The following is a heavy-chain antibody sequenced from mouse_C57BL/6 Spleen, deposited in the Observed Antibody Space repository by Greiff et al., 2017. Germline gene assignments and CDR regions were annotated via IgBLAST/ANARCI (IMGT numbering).Heavy chain of an antibody. CDR3: ARGGPGFDD. J-gene: IGHJ2*01. CDR2: IYPGDGDT. Sequence: VQLQQSGAELVKPGASVKISCKASGYAFSSYWMNGVKQRPGKGLEWIGQIYPGDGDTNYNGKFKGKATLTADKSSSTAYMQLSSLTSEDSAVYFCARGGPGFDDWGQGTTLTVSS. V-gene: IGHV1-80*01. CDR1: GYAFSSYW.